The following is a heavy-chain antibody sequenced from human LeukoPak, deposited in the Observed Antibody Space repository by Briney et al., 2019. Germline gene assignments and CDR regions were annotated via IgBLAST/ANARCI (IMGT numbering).Heavy chain of an antibody. CDR3: ARMIAPQAFDY. J-gene: IGHJ4*02. CDR2: ISYSGST. Sequence: PSETLSLTCTVSGGSVSGGSYFWSWIRQPPGKGLEWIGYISYSGSTNYNPSLKSRVTMSVDTSKSQFSLKLSSVAAADTAVYYCARMIAPQAFDYWGQGTLVTVSS. V-gene: IGHV4-61*01. D-gene: IGHD3-22*01. CDR1: GGSVSGGSYF.